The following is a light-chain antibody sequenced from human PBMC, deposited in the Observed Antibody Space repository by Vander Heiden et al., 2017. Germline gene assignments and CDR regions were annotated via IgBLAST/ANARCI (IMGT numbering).Light chain of an antibody. Sequence: DIVMTQSPDSLAVSLGERATINCKSSQSVLYSSNNKNYLAWYQQKPGQPPKLLICWASTRESGVPDRFSGGGSGTDFTLTISSLQAEDVAVYYCQQYYSTPWTFGQGTKVEIK. CDR3: QQYYSTPWT. J-gene: IGKJ1*01. V-gene: IGKV4-1*01. CDR2: WAS. CDR1: QSVLYSSNNKNY.